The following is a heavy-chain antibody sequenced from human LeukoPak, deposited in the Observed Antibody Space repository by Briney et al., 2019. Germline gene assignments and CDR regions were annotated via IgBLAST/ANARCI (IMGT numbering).Heavy chain of an antibody. CDR3: TRGSGWYFY. J-gene: IGHJ4*02. D-gene: IGHD6-19*01. CDR2: INHSGST. V-gene: IGHV4-34*01. Sequence: SETLSLTCAVYGGSFSGYYWSWIRQPPGKGLEWIGEINHSGSTNYNPSLKSRVTISGDTSKNQFSLKLSSVTAADTAVYYCTRGSGWYFYWGQGTLVTVSS. CDR1: GGSFSGYY.